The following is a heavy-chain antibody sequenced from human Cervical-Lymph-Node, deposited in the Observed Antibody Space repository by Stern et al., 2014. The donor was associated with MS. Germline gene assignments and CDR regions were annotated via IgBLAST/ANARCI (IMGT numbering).Heavy chain of an antibody. V-gene: IGHV1-3*01. CDR2: INAANGNT. CDR3: ARLRASGYSYGYGFDY. J-gene: IGHJ4*02. CDR1: GYTFTGYT. D-gene: IGHD5-18*01. Sequence: QVQLVQSGAEVKKPGASVKVSCKASGYTFTGYTMHWVRQAPGQSLEWMGWINAANGNTKYSEKFLGKLTITNDASASTAYMELSSLRSEDTAIYYCARLRASGYSYGYGFDYWGQGTLVTVSS.